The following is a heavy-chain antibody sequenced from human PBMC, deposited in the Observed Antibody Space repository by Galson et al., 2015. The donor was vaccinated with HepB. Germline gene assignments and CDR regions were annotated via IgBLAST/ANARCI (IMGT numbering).Heavy chain of an antibody. Sequence: FSSYAISWVRQAPGQGLEWMGRIIPILGIANYAQKFQGRVTITADKSTSTAYMELSSLRSEDTAVYYCARGPRGYSSGWYGAPDFDYWGQGTLVTVSS. CDR3: ARGPRGYSSGWYGAPDFDY. V-gene: IGHV1-69*04. J-gene: IGHJ4*02. CDR2: IIPILGIA. D-gene: IGHD6-19*01. CDR1: FSSYA.